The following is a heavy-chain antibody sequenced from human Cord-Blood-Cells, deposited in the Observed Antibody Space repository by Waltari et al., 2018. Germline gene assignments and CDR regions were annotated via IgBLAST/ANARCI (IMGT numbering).Heavy chain of an antibody. CDR2: IYHSGST. J-gene: IGHJ3*02. V-gene: IGHV4-38-2*01. Sequence: QVQLQESGPGLVKPSETLSLTCAVSGYSISSGYYWGWIRQPPGKGLGGIGSIYHSGSTYSNPSLKSRVTISVDTSKNQFSLKLSSVTAADTAVYYCARGSGYSSSSAAFDIWGQGTMVTVSS. CDR1: GYSISSGYY. D-gene: IGHD6-6*01. CDR3: ARGSGYSSSSAAFDI.